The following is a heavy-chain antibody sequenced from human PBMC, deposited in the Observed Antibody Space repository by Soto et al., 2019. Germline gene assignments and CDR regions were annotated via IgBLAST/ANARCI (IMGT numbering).Heavy chain of an antibody. V-gene: IGHV3-23*01. J-gene: IGHJ3*01. CDR3: ARGQYQLLLLAFDF. CDR2: ISTNGKGI. D-gene: IGHD2-2*01. Sequence: GRGLEWVSDISTNGKGIWYAESVKGRFTISRDISRNTLSLQMNSLRAEDTAVYYCARGQYQLLLLAFDFWGQGTMVTVSS.